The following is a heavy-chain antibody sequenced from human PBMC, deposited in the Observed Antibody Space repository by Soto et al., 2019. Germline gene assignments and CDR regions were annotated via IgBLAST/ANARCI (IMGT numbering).Heavy chain of an antibody. V-gene: IGHV1-18*01. Sequence: QVQLVQSGAEVKKPGASVMVSCKASGYTFISYGLSWVRQAPGQGLEWMGWIYPYNGDTNYAQKLQGRVTLTTDTSTSTAYMELRSLRSDDTAMYYCARGSDGDWFDPWGQGTLVTGAS. CDR3: ARGSDGDWFDP. D-gene: IGHD3-16*01. CDR1: GYTFISYG. J-gene: IGHJ5*02. CDR2: IYPYNGDT.